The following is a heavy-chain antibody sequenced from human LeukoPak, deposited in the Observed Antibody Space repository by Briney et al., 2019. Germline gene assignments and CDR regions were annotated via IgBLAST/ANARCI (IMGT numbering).Heavy chain of an antibody. CDR1: GYTFTSYY. CDR3: ARLVPQKWELPGKWFDP. CDR2: ISTYNGHT. D-gene: IGHD1-26*01. J-gene: IGHJ5*02. Sequence: GASVKVSCKASGYTFTSYYMHWVRQAPGQGLEWMGWISTYNGHTNYAQKLQGRVTMTTDTSTSTVYMELRSLRSDDTAVYYCARLVPQKWELPGKWFDPWGQGTLVTVSS. V-gene: IGHV1-18*04.